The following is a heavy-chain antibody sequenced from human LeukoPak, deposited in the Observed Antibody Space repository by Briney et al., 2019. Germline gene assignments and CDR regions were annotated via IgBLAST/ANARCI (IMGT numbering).Heavy chain of an antibody. CDR2: IKGDGSDI. D-gene: IGHD1-26*01. J-gene: IGHJ4*02. CDR3: ARDHRWSYHY. Sequence: PGGSLRLCCAASGFTFSGHYMHWVRQAPGKGLVWVSHIKGDGSDIRYADSVEGRFILSRDNAKNTLYLQMNSLRAEDTGVYFCARDHRWSYHYSGQGTLVTVSS. V-gene: IGHV3-74*01. CDR1: GFTFSGHY.